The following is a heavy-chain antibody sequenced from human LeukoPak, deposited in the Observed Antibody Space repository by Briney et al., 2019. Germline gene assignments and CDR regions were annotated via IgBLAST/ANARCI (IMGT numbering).Heavy chain of an antibody. V-gene: IGHV3-23*01. CDR3: TTLNDGSCPN. CDR2: ISDSGANT. Sequence: GGSLRLSCAASGFTFSSYSMSWVRQAPGKGLEWVSIISDSGANTYYADSVRGRFTISRDNSKNTLYLQMNSLRAEDTAVYYCTTLNDGSCPNWGQGTLVTVSS. CDR1: GFTFSSYS. D-gene: IGHD2-15*01. J-gene: IGHJ4*02.